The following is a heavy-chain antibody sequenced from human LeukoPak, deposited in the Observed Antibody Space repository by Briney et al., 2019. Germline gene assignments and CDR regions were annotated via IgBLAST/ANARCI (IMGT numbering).Heavy chain of an antibody. CDR2: ISGSGGST. V-gene: IGHV3-23*01. CDR3: AKALRTYCSSTRCYPYFDY. J-gene: IGHJ4*02. D-gene: IGHD2-2*01. CDR1: GFTFSSYA. Sequence: GGSLRLSCAASGFTFSSYAMSWVRQAPGKGLEWVSAISGSGGSTYYADSVKGRFTISRDNSKNTLYLQMNSLRAEDTAVYYCAKALRTYCSSTRCYPYFDYWGQGTLVTVSS.